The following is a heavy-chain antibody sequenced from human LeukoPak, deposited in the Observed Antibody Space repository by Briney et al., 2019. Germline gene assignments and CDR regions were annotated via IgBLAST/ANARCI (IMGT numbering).Heavy chain of an antibody. V-gene: IGHV4-59*12. J-gene: IGHJ4*02. D-gene: IGHD1-26*01. Sequence: SETLSLTCTVSGGSISTYYWSWFRQPPGKGLEWIGYLYYSGSTNYNPSLKSRVTISLDTSKNQFSLKLSSVTAADTAVYYCARDGDSGGYEPAFDYWGQGTLVTVSS. CDR3: ARDGDSGGYEPAFDY. CDR2: LYYSGST. CDR1: GGSISTYY.